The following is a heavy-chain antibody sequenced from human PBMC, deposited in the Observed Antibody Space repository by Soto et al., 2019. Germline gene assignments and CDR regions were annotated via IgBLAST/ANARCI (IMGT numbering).Heavy chain of an antibody. D-gene: IGHD3-22*01. CDR2: ISSSSGTI. J-gene: IGHJ4*02. CDR3: AKPRGYYDSSDYPTPDY. V-gene: IGHV3-48*01. Sequence: GGSLRLSCAASGFTFSGYNMNWVRQAPGKGLEWVSYISSSSGTIYYADSVKGRFTISRDNAKNSLYLQMNSLRAGDTAVYYCAKPRGYYDSSDYPTPDYWGQGTLVTVSS. CDR1: GFTFSGYN.